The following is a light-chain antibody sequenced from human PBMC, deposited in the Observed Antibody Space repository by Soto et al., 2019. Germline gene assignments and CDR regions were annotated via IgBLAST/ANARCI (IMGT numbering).Light chain of an antibody. Sequence: EIVLTQSPGTLSLSPGERATLSCRASQSVSSSYLAWYQQKPGQAPRLLIFDASSRATGIPDRFSGSASGTAFTLTITRLEPEDFAVYYYNQYGNSPQTFGQGTKLEIK. CDR3: NQYGNSPQT. V-gene: IGKV3-20*01. CDR1: QSVSSSY. CDR2: DAS. J-gene: IGKJ2*01.